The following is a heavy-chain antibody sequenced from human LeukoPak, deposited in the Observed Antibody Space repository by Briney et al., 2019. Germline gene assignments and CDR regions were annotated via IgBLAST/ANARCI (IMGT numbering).Heavy chain of an antibody. CDR2: INHSGST. V-gene: IGHV4-34*01. Sequence: SETLSLTCAVYGGSFSGYYWSWIRQPPGKGLEWIGEINHSGSTNYNPSLKSRVTISVDTSKNQFSLKLSSVTAADTAVYYCAREGGSSWYSRWGQGTLVTVSS. D-gene: IGHD6-13*01. CDR1: GGSFSGYY. CDR3: AREGGSSWYSR. J-gene: IGHJ4*02.